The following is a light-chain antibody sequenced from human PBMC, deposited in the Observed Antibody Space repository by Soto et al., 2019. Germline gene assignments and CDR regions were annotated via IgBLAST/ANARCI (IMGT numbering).Light chain of an antibody. CDR3: QQYNTYPWT. J-gene: IGKJ1*01. V-gene: IGKV1-5*03. CDR2: KAS. Sequence: DIQMTQSPSTLSASVGDRVTITCRASQSISSWLAWYQQKPGKATKLLIYKASSVESVVPSRFSGSGSGTEFTLTISSLQPDDFATYYCQQYNTYPWTFGQGTKVEIK. CDR1: QSISSW.